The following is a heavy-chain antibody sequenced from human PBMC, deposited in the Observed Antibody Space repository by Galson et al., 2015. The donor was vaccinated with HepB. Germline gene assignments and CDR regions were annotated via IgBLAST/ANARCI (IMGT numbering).Heavy chain of an antibody. Sequence: SVKVSCKASGGTFSSYAISRVRQAPGQGLEWMGRIIPILGIANYAQKFQGRVTITADKSTSTAYMELSSLRSEDTAVYYCAIYSSSSRSTLRYWGQGTLVTVSS. CDR3: AIYSSSSRSTLRY. CDR1: GGTFSSYA. CDR2: IIPILGIA. J-gene: IGHJ4*02. D-gene: IGHD6-13*01. V-gene: IGHV1-69*04.